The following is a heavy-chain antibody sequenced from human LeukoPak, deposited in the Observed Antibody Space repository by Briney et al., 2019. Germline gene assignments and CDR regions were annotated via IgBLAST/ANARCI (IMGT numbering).Heavy chain of an antibody. D-gene: IGHD5-24*01. Sequence: ASVKVSCKASGYTFTSYGISWVRQAPGQGLEWMGWISANSGGTNYAQKFQGRVTMTRDTSISTAYMELSRLRSDDTAVYYCARDDGDGYNLYWGQGTLVTVSS. V-gene: IGHV1-2*02. CDR3: ARDDGDGYNLY. CDR2: ISANSGGT. CDR1: GYTFTSYG. J-gene: IGHJ4*02.